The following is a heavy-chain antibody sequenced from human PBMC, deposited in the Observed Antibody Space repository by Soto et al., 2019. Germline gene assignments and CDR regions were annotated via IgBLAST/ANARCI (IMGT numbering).Heavy chain of an antibody. Sequence: SETLSLTCTVSGTSIATDDWWSWVRQAPGKGPEWIGYIIKSGVAEYNPSLKSRVTMSLDKSNNSFSMMLASVTAADTGVYFCASSGPLYSAVTARDDWGPGLVVTVSS. D-gene: IGHD1-26*01. J-gene: IGHJ4*02. CDR2: IIKSGVA. CDR3: ASSGPLYSAVTARDD. V-gene: IGHV4-4*02. CDR1: GTSIATDDW.